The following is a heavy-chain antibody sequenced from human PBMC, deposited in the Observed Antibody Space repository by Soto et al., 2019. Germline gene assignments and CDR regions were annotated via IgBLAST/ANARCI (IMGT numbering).Heavy chain of an antibody. CDR2: VGWNSRTI. J-gene: IGHJ4*02. CDR3: AKIPFSAVAQRGGFDY. V-gene: IGHV3-9*01. Sequence: EVQLVESGGGLVQPGRSLRLSCAASGFTFDDYAMHWVRQVSGKGLEWISGVGWNSRTIAYADSVKGRFTISRDNAKNSMYLQLNSLTVEDTAVYFCAKIPFSAVAQRGGFDYWGQGALVTVSS. CDR1: GFTFDDYA. D-gene: IGHD6-19*01.